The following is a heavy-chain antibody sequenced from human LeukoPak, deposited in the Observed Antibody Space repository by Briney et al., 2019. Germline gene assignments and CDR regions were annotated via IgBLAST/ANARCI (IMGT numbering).Heavy chain of an antibody. CDR1: GYTFTGYY. Sequence: GASVKVSCKASGYTFTGYYLHWVRQAPGQGLEWLGRINPNTGGTDDAQKFQGRVTMTGDTSINTAYMELSRLRPDDTAVYYCARDRSGYSYGEPLDHWGQGTLVIVSS. D-gene: IGHD5-18*01. J-gene: IGHJ4*02. CDR2: INPNTGGT. V-gene: IGHV1-2*06. CDR3: ARDRSGYSYGEPLDH.